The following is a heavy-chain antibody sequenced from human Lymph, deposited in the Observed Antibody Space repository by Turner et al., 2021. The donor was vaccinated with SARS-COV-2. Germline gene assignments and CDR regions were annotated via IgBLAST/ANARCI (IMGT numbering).Heavy chain of an antibody. V-gene: IGHV1-69*10. CDR1: GGTFSSYA. D-gene: IGHD1-20*01. CDR3: ARDVTGPLGY. CDR2: IIPMLDIA. Sequence: LWKSGGAVKQHESSVKVSCKASGGTFSSYAISWVRQAPGQGLEWMGGIIPMLDIANYAQKFQGSVTITADNSTITAYMELSSLRSEYNAVYYCARDVTGPLGYWGQGTLVTVSS. J-gene: IGHJ4*02.